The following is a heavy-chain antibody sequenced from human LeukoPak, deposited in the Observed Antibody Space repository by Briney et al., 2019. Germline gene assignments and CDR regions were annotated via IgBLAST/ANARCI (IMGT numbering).Heavy chain of an antibody. CDR2: IYYSGST. CDR1: GGSISSYY. J-gene: IGHJ4*02. CDR3: ARAPGIAAAGTHFDF. Sequence: SETLSLTCTVSGGSISSYYWSWIRQPPGKRLEWIGYIYYSGSTSYNPSLKSRVTISVDTSKNQFSLKLSSVTAGDTAVYYCARAPGIAAAGTHFDFWGQGTLVTVSS. D-gene: IGHD6-13*01. V-gene: IGHV4-59*01.